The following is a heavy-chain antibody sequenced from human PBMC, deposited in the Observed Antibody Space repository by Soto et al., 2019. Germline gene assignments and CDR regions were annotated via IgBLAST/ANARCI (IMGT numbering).Heavy chain of an antibody. CDR1: VPAISSSGYY. V-gene: IGHV4-39*01. D-gene: IGHD2-21*02. Sequence: ADTLSLTCTVSVPAISSSGYYWGWVRQTPGKCLDWIGSSYSIGTTDYNPSLRSRFTIAVDTPKTPFSLNLNSVTSPDTAVYYCARFLVPASRNTDFDYWGQGTLVTVSS. CDR3: ARFLVPASRNTDFDY. J-gene: IGHJ4*02. CDR2: SYSIGTT.